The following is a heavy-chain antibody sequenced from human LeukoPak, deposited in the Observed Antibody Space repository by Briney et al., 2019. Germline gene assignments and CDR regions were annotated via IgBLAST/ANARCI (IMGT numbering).Heavy chain of an antibody. J-gene: IGHJ6*03. D-gene: IGHD5-12*01. CDR3: AKGGYADYYYYYMDV. V-gene: IGHV3-43D*03. Sequence: GGSLRLSCAASGFTFDDYAMHWVRQAPGKGLEWVSLISWDGGSTYYADSVKGRFTISRDNSKNSLYLQMNSLRAEDTALYYCAKGGYADYYYYYMDVWGKGTTVTVSS. CDR1: GFTFDDYA. CDR2: ISWDGGST.